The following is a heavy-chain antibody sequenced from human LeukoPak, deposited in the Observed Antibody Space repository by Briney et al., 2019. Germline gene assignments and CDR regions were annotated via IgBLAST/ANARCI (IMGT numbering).Heavy chain of an antibody. CDR2: IYSGGST. V-gene: IGHV3-53*04. CDR1: GFTVSSNY. D-gene: IGHD3-22*01. Sequence: GGSLRLSCAASGFTVSSNYMSWVRQAPGKGLEWVSVIYSGGSTYYADSVKGRFTISRHNSKNTLYLQMNSLRAEDTAVYYCVTYYYDSSGYYVADYWGQGTLVTVSS. CDR3: VTYYYDSSGYYVADY. J-gene: IGHJ4*02.